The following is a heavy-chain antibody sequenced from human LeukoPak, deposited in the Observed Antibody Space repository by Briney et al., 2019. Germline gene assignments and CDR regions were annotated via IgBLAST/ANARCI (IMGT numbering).Heavy chain of an antibody. D-gene: IGHD3-22*01. J-gene: IGHJ3*02. V-gene: IGHV4-34*01. CDR2: INHSGST. Sequence: PSETLSLTCAVYGGSFSGYHWSWIRQPPGKGLEWIGEINHSGSTTYNPSLKSRVTISVDTSKTQFSLKLSSVTAADTAVYYCARGGEYYYDSSGENAFDIWGQGTMVTVSS. CDR1: GGSFSGYH. CDR3: ARGGEYYYDSSGENAFDI.